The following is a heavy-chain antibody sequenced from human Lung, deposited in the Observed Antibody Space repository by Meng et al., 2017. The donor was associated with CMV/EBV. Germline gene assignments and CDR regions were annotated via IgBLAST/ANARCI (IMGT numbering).Heavy chain of an antibody. Sequence: SCTASGFTFGDYAMTWVRQAPGKGLEWVGFIRSKAYGGTTEYAASVKGRFTISRDDSKSIAYLQMNSLKTEDTAVYYCTRNRGSYYLDYWGQGTXVTVSS. J-gene: IGHJ4*02. CDR3: TRNRGSYYLDY. V-gene: IGHV3-49*04. CDR2: IRSKAYGGTT. D-gene: IGHD1-26*01. CDR1: GFTFGDYA.